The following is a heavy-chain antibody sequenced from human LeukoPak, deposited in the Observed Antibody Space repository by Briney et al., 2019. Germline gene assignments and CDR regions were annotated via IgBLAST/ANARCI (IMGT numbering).Heavy chain of an antibody. V-gene: IGHV3-64D*06. Sequence: GGSLRLSCSVSGFTFSTYVMHWVRQAPGKGLEYVSAISSNGDNTYYADSVKGRFTISRDNSKNTLYLQMSSLRADDTAVYYCVRGTGSWGQGTLVTVS. CDR3: VRGTGS. CDR1: GFTFSTYV. CDR2: ISSNGDNT. J-gene: IGHJ5*02.